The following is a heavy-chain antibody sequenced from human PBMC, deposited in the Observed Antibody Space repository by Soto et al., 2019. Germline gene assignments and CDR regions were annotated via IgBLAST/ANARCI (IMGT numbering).Heavy chain of an antibody. CDR3: GRGDPIFGMANGVDV. CDR1: GYTFTSYG. V-gene: IGHV1-18*04. CDR2: ISAYNHNT. D-gene: IGHD3-3*01. Sequence: GASVKVSCKASGYTFTSYGISWVRQAPGQGLEWMGWISAYNHNTDSAQRLQGRVTFTTDTSTSTAYMELRGLTSDDTGVYHCGRGDPIFGMANGVDVWAQGTTVTGSS. J-gene: IGHJ6*02.